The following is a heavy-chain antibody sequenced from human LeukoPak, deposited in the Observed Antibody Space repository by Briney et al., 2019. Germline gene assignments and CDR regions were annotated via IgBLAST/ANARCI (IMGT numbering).Heavy chain of an antibody. CDR2: INPNSGGT. V-gene: IGHV1-2*02. CDR1: GYTFTGYY. Sequence: ASVKVSCKASGYTFTGYYMHWVRQAPGQGLEWMGWINPNSGGTNYAQKFQGRVTMTRDTSISTAYMEMSSLRSEDTAVYYCARQASYDSLSGYSDSWGQGTLVTVSS. CDR3: ARQASYDSLSGYSDS. J-gene: IGHJ4*02. D-gene: IGHD3-9*01.